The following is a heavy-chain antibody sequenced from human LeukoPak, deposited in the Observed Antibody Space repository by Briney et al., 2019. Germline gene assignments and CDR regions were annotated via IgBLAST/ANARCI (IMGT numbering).Heavy chain of an antibody. CDR1: GYTLTELS. V-gene: IGHV1-24*01. J-gene: IGHJ3*02. D-gene: IGHD3-16*01. CDR3: ATSGTYGGLYDYVWGSSSDAFDI. CDR2: FDPEDGET. Sequence: GASVKVSCKVSGYTLTELSMHWVRQAPGKGLEWMGGFDPEDGETIYAQKLRGRVTMTEDTSTDTAYMELSSLRSEDTAVYYCATSGTYGGLYDYVWGSSSDAFDIWGQGTMVTVSS.